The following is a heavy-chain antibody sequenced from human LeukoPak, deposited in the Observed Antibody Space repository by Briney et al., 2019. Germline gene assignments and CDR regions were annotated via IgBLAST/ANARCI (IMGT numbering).Heavy chain of an antibody. J-gene: IGHJ4*02. Sequence: SETLSLTCTVSGYSISSGYYWGWIRQPPGKGLEWIGSIYHSGSTYYNPSLKSRVTISVDTSKNQFSLKLSSVTAADTAVYYCARVSESDYGGNLYYFDYWGREPWSPSPQ. CDR2: IYHSGST. D-gene: IGHD4-23*01. CDR3: ARVSESDYGGNLYYFDY. V-gene: IGHV4-38-2*02. CDR1: GYSISSGYY.